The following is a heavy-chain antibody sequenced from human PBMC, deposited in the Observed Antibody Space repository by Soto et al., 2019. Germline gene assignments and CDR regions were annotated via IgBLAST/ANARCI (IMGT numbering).Heavy chain of an antibody. D-gene: IGHD3-22*01. CDR1: GFTFRSYN. Sequence: VQLVESGGGVVQPGGSLRLSCAASGFTFRSYNMHWGRQAPGEGLEWVAVIWYDARNKYYADSVKGRFTISRDNSKNNLYLQMNSLRAEDTAVYYCARAYYDSSGYSAFDIWGQGTMVTVSS. CDR2: IWYDARNK. V-gene: IGHV3-33*01. J-gene: IGHJ3*02. CDR3: ARAYYDSSGYSAFDI.